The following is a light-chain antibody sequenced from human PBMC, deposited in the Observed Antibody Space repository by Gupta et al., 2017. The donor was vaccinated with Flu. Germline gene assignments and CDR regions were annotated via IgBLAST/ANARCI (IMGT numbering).Light chain of an antibody. V-gene: IGLV1-44*01. J-gene: IGLJ3*02. CDR2: RNT. CDR3: SAWDGGLNTWL. CDR1: ASNIGTNN. Sequence: SVTISCSGTASNIGTNNVNWYQQVPGTAPRLLVYRNTQRPSGIPDRFSGSKSATSAALAISGPHSEDEALYYCSAWDGGLNTWLFGGGTKLTVL.